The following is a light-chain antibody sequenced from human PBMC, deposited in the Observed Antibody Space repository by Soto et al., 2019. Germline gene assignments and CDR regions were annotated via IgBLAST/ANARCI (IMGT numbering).Light chain of an antibody. V-gene: IGKV3-20*01. J-gene: IGKJ1*01. CDR3: QHHDSSPTWT. CDR1: QSVNTN. Sequence: ETVMTQSPATLSASPGERAPLSCRASQSVNTNLAWYQQKPGQAPRLLIYDASTRATGIPDRFSGSGSGTDFTLTISRLEPEDFAVYYCQHHDSSPTWTFGQGTKVDIK. CDR2: DAS.